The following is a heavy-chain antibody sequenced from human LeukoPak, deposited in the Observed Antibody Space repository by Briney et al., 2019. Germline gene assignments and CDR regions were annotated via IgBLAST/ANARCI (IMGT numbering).Heavy chain of an antibody. CDR1: GFTFNYAW. J-gene: IGHJ2*01. D-gene: IGHD2-21*02. Sequence: PGGSLRLSCAASGFTFNYAWMSWVRQAPGKGLEWVSSISSSSSYIYYADSVKGRFTISRDNAKNSLYLQMNSLRAEDTAVYYCARDGTYCGGDCYRRYFDLWGRGTLVTVSS. V-gene: IGHV3-21*01. CDR3: ARDGTYCGGDCYRRYFDL. CDR2: ISSSSSYI.